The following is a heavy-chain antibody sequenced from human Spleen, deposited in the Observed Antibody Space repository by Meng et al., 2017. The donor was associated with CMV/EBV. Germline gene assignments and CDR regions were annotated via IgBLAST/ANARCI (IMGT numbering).Heavy chain of an antibody. D-gene: IGHD3-3*01. Sequence: SETLSLTCTVSGGSISSSISSTSYYWGWIRQPPGQGLEWIGSIYYSGSTHYSPSLKSRVTISVDTSKQQFSLKLSSVTAADTAVYYCAGGRPPRPDYDFWTDYPLDPWGQGTLVTVSS. CDR3: AGGRPPRPDYDFWTDYPLDP. J-gene: IGHJ5*02. CDR1: GGSISSSISSTSYY. V-gene: IGHV4-39*07. CDR2: IYYSGST.